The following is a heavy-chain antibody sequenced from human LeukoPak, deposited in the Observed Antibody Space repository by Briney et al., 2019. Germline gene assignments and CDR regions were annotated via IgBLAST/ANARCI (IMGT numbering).Heavy chain of an antibody. J-gene: IGHJ4*02. CDR2: IYTSGST. Sequence: SQTLSLTCTVSGGSISSGSYYWSWIRQPAGKGLEWIGRIYTSGSTNYNPSLKSRVTISVDTSKSQFSLKLASVTAADTAVYYCARDRVGATTWLDYWGQGTLVTVSS. CDR3: ARDRVGATTWLDY. V-gene: IGHV4-61*02. CDR1: GGSISSGSYY. D-gene: IGHD1-26*01.